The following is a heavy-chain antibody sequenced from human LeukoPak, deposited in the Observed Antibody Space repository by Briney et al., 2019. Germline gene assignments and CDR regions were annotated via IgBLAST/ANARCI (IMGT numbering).Heavy chain of an antibody. Sequence: PGRSLRLSCAASGFTFSSYGMHWVRQAPGKRLEWVAVIWYDGSNKYYADSVKGRFTISRDNSKNTLYLQMNSLRAEDTAVYHCARDGGSYCGGDCFDYWGQGTLVTVSS. D-gene: IGHD2-21*01. CDR3: ARDGGSYCGGDCFDY. V-gene: IGHV3-33*01. CDR2: IWYDGSNK. J-gene: IGHJ4*02. CDR1: GFTFSSYG.